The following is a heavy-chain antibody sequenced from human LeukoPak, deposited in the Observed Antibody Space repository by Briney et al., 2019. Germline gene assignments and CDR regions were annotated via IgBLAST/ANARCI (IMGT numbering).Heavy chain of an antibody. CDR1: GFTFSSTY. Sequence: QSGGSLRLSCAASGFTFSSTYMSWVRQAPGKGLEWVSVIYSGGSTYYSDSVKGRFTISRDNSKNTLFLQMNSLRAEDTAVYYCSRGRGAYYFYMDVWGKGTTVTVSS. CDR3: SRGRGAYYFYMDV. J-gene: IGHJ6*03. V-gene: IGHV3-53*01. CDR2: IYSGGST. D-gene: IGHD3-16*01.